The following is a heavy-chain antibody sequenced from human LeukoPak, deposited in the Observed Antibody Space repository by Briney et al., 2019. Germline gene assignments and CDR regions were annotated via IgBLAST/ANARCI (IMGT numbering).Heavy chain of an antibody. J-gene: IGHJ4*02. V-gene: IGHV3-53*01. CDR2: IYSGGST. CDR1: GFTVSSNY. D-gene: IGHD4-17*01. Sequence: GGSLRLSCAASGFTVSSNYMSWVRQAPGKGLEWVSVIYSGGSTYYADSVKGRFTISRDNAKNTLYLQMNSLRAEDTAVYYCARRKAYGDYEFDYWGQGTLVTVSS. CDR3: ARRKAYGDYEFDY.